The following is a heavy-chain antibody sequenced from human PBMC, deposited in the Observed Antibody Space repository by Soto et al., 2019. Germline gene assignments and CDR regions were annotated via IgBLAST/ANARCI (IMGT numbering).Heavy chain of an antibody. CDR1: GGSISSGGYY. J-gene: IGHJ5*02. D-gene: IGHD3-22*01. Sequence: PSETLSLTCTVSGGSISSGGYYWSWIRQHPGKGLEWIGYIYYSGSTYYNPSLKSRVTISVDTSKNQFSLKLSSVTAADTAVYYCARGPYYYDSSGYSWFDPWGQGTLVTVSS. CDR3: ARGPYYYDSSGYSWFDP. V-gene: IGHV4-31*03. CDR2: IYYSGST.